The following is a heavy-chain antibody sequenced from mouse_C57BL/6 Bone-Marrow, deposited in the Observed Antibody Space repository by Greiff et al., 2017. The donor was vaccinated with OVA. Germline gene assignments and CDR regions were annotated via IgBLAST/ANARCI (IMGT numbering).Heavy chain of an antibody. CDR1: GYSITSGYY. CDR2: ISYDGSN. V-gene: IGHV3-6*01. Sequence: ESGPGLVKPSQSLSLTCSVTGYSITSGYYWNWIRQFPGNKLEWMGYISYDGSNNYNPSLKNRISITRDTSKNQFFLKLNSVTTEDTATYYCARGYYDYPAFAYWGQGTLVTVSA. J-gene: IGHJ3*01. D-gene: IGHD2-4*01. CDR3: ARGYYDYPAFAY.